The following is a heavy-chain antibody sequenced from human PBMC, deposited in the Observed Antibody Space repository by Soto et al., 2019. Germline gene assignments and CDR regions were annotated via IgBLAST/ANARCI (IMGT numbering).Heavy chain of an antibody. V-gene: IGHV3-30-3*01. Sequence: QVQLVESGGGVVQPGRSLRLSCAASGFTCSSYAMHWVRQAPGKGLEWVAVISYDGSNKYYADSVKGRFTISRDNSKNTLYLQMTSLRAEDTAVYYCASPIPCSGGRCYHPGGQGTLVTVSS. CDR1: GFTCSSYA. CDR2: ISYDGSNK. CDR3: ASPIPCSGGRCYHP. J-gene: IGHJ4*02. D-gene: IGHD2-15*01.